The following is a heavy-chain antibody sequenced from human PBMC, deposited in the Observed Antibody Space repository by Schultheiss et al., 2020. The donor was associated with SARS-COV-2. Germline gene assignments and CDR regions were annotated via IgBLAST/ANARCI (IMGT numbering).Heavy chain of an antibody. D-gene: IGHD3-22*01. J-gene: IGHJ5*02. Sequence: SETLSLTCTVSGGSVSSGSYYWSWIRQPAGKGLEWIGRIYTSGSTNYNPSLKSRVTISVDTSKNQFSLKLSSVTAADTAVYYCARAPARRGGWGVYYDSSGYSNWFDPWGQGTLVTVSS. CDR1: GGSVSSGSYY. CDR2: IYTSGST. CDR3: ARAPARRGGWGVYYDSSGYSNWFDP. V-gene: IGHV4-61*10.